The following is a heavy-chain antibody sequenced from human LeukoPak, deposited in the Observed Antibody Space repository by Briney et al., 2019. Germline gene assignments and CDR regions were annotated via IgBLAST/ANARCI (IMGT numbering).Heavy chain of an antibody. CDR3: ASEDSGSLDY. CDR2: ISAYNGNT. Sequence: GASVKVSCKASEYTFTGYYMHWVRQAPGQGLEWMGWISAYNGNTNYAQKLQGRVTMTTDTSTSTAYMELRSLRSDDTAVYYCASEDSGSLDYWGQGTLVTVSS. CDR1: EYTFTGYY. D-gene: IGHD1-26*01. V-gene: IGHV1-18*01. J-gene: IGHJ4*02.